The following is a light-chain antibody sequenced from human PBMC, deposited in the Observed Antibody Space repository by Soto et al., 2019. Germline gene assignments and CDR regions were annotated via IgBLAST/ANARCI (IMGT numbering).Light chain of an antibody. CDR1: QSVSSN. Sequence: EIVMTQSPDTLSVSPGEIATLSCRASQSVSSNLAWYQQKPGQAPRLLIYGASTRATGIPARFSGSGSGTECTLTITSLQSEDFAIYYCQHYNNWPPWTFGQGTKVEIK. CDR2: GAS. J-gene: IGKJ1*01. CDR3: QHYNNWPPWT. V-gene: IGKV3-15*01.